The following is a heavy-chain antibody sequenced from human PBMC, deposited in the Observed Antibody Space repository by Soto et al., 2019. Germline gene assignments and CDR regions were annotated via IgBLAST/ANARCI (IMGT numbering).Heavy chain of an antibody. J-gene: IGHJ5*02. CDR2: ISSSSSYI. Sequence: GGSLRLSCAASGFTFSSYSMNWVRQAPGKGLEWVSSISSSSSYIYYADSVKGRFTISRDNAKNSLYLQMNSLRAEDTAVYYCARDGMAARYNWFDPWGQGTLVTVSS. D-gene: IGHD1-26*01. V-gene: IGHV3-21*01. CDR1: GFTFSSYS. CDR3: ARDGMAARYNWFDP.